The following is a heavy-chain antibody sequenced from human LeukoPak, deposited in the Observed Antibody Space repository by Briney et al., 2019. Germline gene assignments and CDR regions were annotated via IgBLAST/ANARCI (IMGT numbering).Heavy chain of an antibody. V-gene: IGHV3-74*01. CDR1: GFTFSSYW. CDR2: INSDGSST. Sequence: GGSLRLSCAASGFTFSSYWMHWVRQAPGKGLVWVSRINSDGSSTSYVDSVKGRFTISGDNAKNTLYLQMNSLRAEDTAVYYCARMYSSSSGFDYWGQGTLVTVSS. CDR3: ARMYSSSSGFDY. J-gene: IGHJ4*02. D-gene: IGHD6-6*01.